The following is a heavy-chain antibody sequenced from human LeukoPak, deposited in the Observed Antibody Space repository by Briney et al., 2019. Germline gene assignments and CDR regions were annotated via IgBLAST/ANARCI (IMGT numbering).Heavy chain of an antibody. V-gene: IGHV1-69*05. CDR2: IIPIFATA. CDR1: EGTFSSYA. J-gene: IGHJ4*02. CDR3: ARDPVRGMSMFHMDY. D-gene: IGHD3-10*01. Sequence: ASVKVACKASEGTFSSYAINWVRQAPGQGLEWMGRIIPIFATANYAQKFQGRVTITTDESTSTAYMELSSLRSEDTAVYYCARDPVRGMSMFHMDYWGQGTLVTVSP.